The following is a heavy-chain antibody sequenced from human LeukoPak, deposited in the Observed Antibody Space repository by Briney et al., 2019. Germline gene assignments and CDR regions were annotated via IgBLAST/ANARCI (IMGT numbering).Heavy chain of an antibody. D-gene: IGHD3-22*01. J-gene: IGHJ5*02. CDR3: ARGIRYYYDSSGYYRTDRFDP. CDR1: GGSISSYY. Sequence: PSETLSLTCTASGGSISSYYWSWIRQPPGKGLEWIGYIYYSGSTNYNPSLKSRVTISVDTSKNQFSLKLSSVTAADTAVYYCARGIRYYYDSSGYYRTDRFDPWGQGTLVTVSS. V-gene: IGHV4-59*01. CDR2: IYYSGST.